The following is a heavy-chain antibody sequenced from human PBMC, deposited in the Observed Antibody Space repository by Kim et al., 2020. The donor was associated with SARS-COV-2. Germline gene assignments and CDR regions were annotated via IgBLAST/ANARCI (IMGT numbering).Heavy chain of an antibody. CDR3: ARAPGQVLLRDYYFGMDV. CDR2: IIPIFRTT. V-gene: IGHV1-69*13. J-gene: IGHJ6*02. CDR1: GGTFSRYA. Sequence: SVKVSCKASGGTFSRYAFSWVRQAPGQGLEWMGGIIPIFRTTNYAQKFRGRVTITADESTSALYMELNSLRSEDTAVYFCARAPGQVLLRDYYFGMDVWGQGTTVTVSS. D-gene: IGHD2-15*01.